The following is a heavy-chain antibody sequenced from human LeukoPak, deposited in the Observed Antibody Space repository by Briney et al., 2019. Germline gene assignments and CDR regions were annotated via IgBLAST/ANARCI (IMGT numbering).Heavy chain of an antibody. J-gene: IGHJ6*02. CDR3: ASGYSYDNGMDV. CDR2: INHSGST. D-gene: IGHD2-21*01. CDR1: GGSFSGSY. V-gene: IGHV4-34*01. Sequence: PSETLSLTCAVYGGSFSGSYWSWIRQPPGKGLEWIGEINHSGSTNYNPSLNNRATISVDTSKNQSSLKLSSVTAADTAMYYGASGYSYDNGMDVWGQGTTVTVSS.